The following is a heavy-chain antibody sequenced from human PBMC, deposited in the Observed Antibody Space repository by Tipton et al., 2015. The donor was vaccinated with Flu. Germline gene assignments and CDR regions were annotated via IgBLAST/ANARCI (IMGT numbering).Heavy chain of an antibody. CDR1: GYTFSNDW. CDR2: IYPGDSDT. CDR3: ARQDSPAWSS. Sequence: VQLVQSGAEVKKAGESLKISCKGSGYTFSNDWIGWVRQRPGKGLEWMGIIYPGDSDTRYSPSFQGQVTISVDRSISTAFLHWSSLKASDSGIYYCARQDSPAWSSWGQGTLVTVSS. V-gene: IGHV5-51*01. J-gene: IGHJ5*02. D-gene: IGHD2-15*01.